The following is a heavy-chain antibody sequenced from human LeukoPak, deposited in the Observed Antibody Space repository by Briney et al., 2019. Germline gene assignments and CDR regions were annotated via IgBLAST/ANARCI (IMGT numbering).Heavy chain of an antibody. Sequence: GGSLRLSCAASGFTFSSYAMNWVRQAPGKGLEWVSGISSSGGSTSYADSVKGRFTISRDNSKNTLYLQMNSLRAEGTAVYYCANPGDSSTWYTFDYWGQGTLVTVSS. D-gene: IGHD6-13*01. CDR2: ISSSGGST. J-gene: IGHJ4*02. CDR3: ANPGDSSTWYTFDY. CDR1: GFTFSSYA. V-gene: IGHV3-23*01.